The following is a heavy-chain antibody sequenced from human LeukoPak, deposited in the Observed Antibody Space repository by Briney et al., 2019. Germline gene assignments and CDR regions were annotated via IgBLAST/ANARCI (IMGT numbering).Heavy chain of an antibody. CDR2: INEDGSET. CDR3: ARDQSGSGWYY. Sequence: GGSLTPSSRASASTLSSYWMSWVRQAPGEGLEWVANINEDGSETNYVDSVRGRFTISRDNAKDSLYLQMNSLRVEDTAVYYCARDQSGSGWYYWGQGTLVTVSS. J-gene: IGHJ4*02. D-gene: IGHD6-19*01. V-gene: IGHV3-7*04. CDR1: ASTLSSYW.